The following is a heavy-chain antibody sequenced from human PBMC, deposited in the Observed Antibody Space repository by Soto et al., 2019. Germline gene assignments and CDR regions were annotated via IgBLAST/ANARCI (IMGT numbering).Heavy chain of an antibody. CDR2: IYYSGST. D-gene: IGHD1-26*01. CDR3: ARRWGPTFDF. Sequence: SETLSLTCTVSCGSISSYYWSWIRQPPGKGLEWIGYIYYSGSTNYNPSLKSRVTISVDTSKNQFSLKLSSVTAADTAVYYCARRWGPTFDFWGQGTLVTVSS. J-gene: IGHJ4*02. CDR1: CGSISSYY. V-gene: IGHV4-59*01.